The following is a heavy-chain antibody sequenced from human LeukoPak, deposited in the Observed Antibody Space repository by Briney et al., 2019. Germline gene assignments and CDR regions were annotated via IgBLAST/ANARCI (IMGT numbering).Heavy chain of an antibody. CDR3: TTDRSGRLLWGMRAFDI. CDR1: GFTFSNVR. Sequence: GGSLRLSCAASGFTFSNVRMSWVRQAPGKGLEWVGRIKSKTDGGTTDYAAPVKGRFTISRDDSKNTLYLQMNSLETEDTAVYYCTTDRSGRLLWGMRAFDIWGQATMVTVSS. J-gene: IGHJ3*02. CDR2: IKSKTDGGTT. D-gene: IGHD3-10*01. V-gene: IGHV3-15*01.